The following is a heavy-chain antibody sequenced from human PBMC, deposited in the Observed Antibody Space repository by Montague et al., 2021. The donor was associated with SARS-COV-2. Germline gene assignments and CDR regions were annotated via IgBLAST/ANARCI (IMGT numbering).Heavy chain of an antibody. CDR1: GDSVSRGSSY. D-gene: IGHD5-24*01. CDR2: IYYTGSR. CDR3: ARHARGEGYTSWFDS. V-gene: IGHV4-61*01. Sequence: SETLSLTCTVSGDSVSRGSSYWSWIRQPPGKGLEWIGYIYYTGSRKYNSSPKSRLTISVDTSKNRFSLKLSSVTAADTAVYYCARHARGEGYTSWFDSWGQGTLVTVSS. J-gene: IGHJ5*01.